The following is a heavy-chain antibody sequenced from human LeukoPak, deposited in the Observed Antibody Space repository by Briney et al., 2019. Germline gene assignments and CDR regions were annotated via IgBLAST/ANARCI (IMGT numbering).Heavy chain of an antibody. CDR1: GYSFTSYW. CDR2: IYPGDSDT. V-gene: IGHV5-51*01. Sequence: GESLKISCKGSGYSFTSYWIGWVRQMPGKGLEWMGIIYPGDSDTRYSPSFQGQVTISVDKSITTAYLQWRSLKASDTAMYYCVRHIHTGGWPRRLDYWGQGTLVSVSS. J-gene: IGHJ4*02. D-gene: IGHD6-19*01. CDR3: VRHIHTGGWPRRLDY.